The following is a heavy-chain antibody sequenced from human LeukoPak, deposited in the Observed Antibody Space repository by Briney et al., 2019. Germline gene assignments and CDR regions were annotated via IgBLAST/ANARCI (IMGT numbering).Heavy chain of an antibody. Sequence: SETLSLTCAVYSGSFSGYYWSWIRQPPGKGLEWIGEINHSGSTNYNPSLKSRVTISVDTSKNQFSLKLSSVTAADTAVYYCARSIRGHTSCSDYWGQGTLVTVSS. J-gene: IGHJ4*02. CDR2: INHSGST. V-gene: IGHV4-34*01. CDR1: SGSFSGYY. D-gene: IGHD2-2*01. CDR3: ARSIRGHTSCSDY.